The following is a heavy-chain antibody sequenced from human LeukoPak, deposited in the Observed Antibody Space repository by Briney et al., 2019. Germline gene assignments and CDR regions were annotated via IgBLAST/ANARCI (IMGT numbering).Heavy chain of an antibody. CDR3: ARELVSNPPVAGSGYFDY. V-gene: IGHV4-39*07. CDR2: IYYSGST. J-gene: IGHJ4*02. Sequence: RPSETLSLTCTVSGRILSSSDYYWGWIRQPPGKGLEWVGSIYYSGSTYYNPSLKSRVTMSVDTSKNQFSLKLSSVTAADTAVYYCARELVSNPPVAGSGYFDYWGQGTLVTVSS. D-gene: IGHD6-19*01. CDR1: GRILSSSDYY.